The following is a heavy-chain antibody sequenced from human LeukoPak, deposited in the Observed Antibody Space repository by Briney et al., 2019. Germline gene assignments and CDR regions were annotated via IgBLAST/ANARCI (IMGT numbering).Heavy chain of an antibody. J-gene: IGHJ3*02. CDR3: ARVGHSSSWLVTWAFDI. V-gene: IGHV4-59*01. D-gene: IGHD6-13*01. CDR1: GGSISSYY. CDR2: IYYSGST. Sequence: SETLSLTCTVSGGSISSYYWSWIRQPPGKGLEWIGYIYYSGSTNYNPSLKSRVTISVDTSKNQFSLKLSSVTAADTAVYYCARVGHSSSWLVTWAFDIWGQGTMVTVSS.